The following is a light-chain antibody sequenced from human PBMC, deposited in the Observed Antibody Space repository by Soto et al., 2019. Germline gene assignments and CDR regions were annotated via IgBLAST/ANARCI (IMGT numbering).Light chain of an antibody. CDR3: QQYDKWPRT. Sequence: EIVLTQSPATLSLSPGERATLACRASQSVSESLAWYQQKPGQAPRLLIYFASTRATAVPARFTAGGSGTEFTLTISSLQSDDLAVYYCQQYDKWPRTFGQGTKVDIK. J-gene: IGKJ1*01. V-gene: IGKV3-15*01. CDR1: QSVSES. CDR2: FAS.